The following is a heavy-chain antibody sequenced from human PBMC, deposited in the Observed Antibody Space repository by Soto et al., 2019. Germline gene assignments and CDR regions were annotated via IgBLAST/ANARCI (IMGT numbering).Heavy chain of an antibody. D-gene: IGHD5-12*01. CDR1: GGSISSGCYY. V-gene: IGHV4-31*03. CDR2: IYYSGST. J-gene: IGHJ3*02. Sequence: SETLSLTSTVSGGSISSGCYYWSWIRQHPGKGLEWIGYIYYSGSTYYNPSLKSRVTISVDTSKNQFSLKLSPVTAADTAVYYCARDPGGGYIHDAFDIWGQGTMVTVSS. CDR3: ARDPGGGYIHDAFDI.